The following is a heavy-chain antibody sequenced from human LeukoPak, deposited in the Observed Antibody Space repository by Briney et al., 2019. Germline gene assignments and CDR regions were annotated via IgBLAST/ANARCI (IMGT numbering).Heavy chain of an antibody. J-gene: IGHJ6*04. CDR2: IYYSGST. CDR1: GGSISSYY. V-gene: IGHV4-59*01. D-gene: IGHD6-19*01. Sequence: SETLSLTCTVSGGSISSYYWSWIRQPPGKGLEWIGYIYYSGSTNYNPSLKSRVTISVDTSKNQFSLKLSSVTAADTAVYYCASSGWDPPGYGMDVWGKGTTVIVSS. CDR3: ASSGWDPPGYGMDV.